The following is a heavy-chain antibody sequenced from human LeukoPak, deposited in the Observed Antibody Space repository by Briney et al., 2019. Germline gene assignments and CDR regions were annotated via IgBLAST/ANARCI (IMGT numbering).Heavy chain of an antibody. Sequence: SETLSLTCAVYGDSFSGYYWSWIRQPPGKGLEWIAEINHRGSTHYNPSLKSRVNISADTSKSQFSLNLDSVTAADTAVYYCARSWAGMYYPFYYFDYWGQGSLVTVSS. J-gene: IGHJ4*02. CDR3: ARSWAGMYYPFYYFDY. CDR2: INHRGST. CDR1: GDSFSGYY. V-gene: IGHV4-34*01. D-gene: IGHD2-8*01.